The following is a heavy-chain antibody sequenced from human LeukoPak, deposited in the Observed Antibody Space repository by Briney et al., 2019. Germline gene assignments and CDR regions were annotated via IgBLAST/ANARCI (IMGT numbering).Heavy chain of an antibody. V-gene: IGHV1-69*13. Sequence: ASVKVSCKASGYTFTSYFIHWVRQAPGQGLEWMGGIIPIFGTANYAQKFQGRVTITADESTSTAYMELSSLRSEDTAVYYCARDLGTTYYYDSSAQREGGMSYWGQGTLVTVSS. CDR3: ARDLGTTYYYDSSAQREGGMSY. D-gene: IGHD3-22*01. CDR2: IIPIFGTA. J-gene: IGHJ4*02. CDR1: GYTFTSYF.